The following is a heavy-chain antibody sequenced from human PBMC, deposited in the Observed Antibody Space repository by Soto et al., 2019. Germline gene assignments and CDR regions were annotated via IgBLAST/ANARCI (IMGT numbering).Heavy chain of an antibody. J-gene: IGHJ6*02. V-gene: IGHV3-64D*06. D-gene: IGHD3-3*02. Sequence: GGSLRLSCSASGFTFSSFAMHWVRQAPDKGLHYVSAISNHGGSTYYADSVKGRFTMSRDNSKSTLFLQMSSLSPEDTGVYYCVKSGVSSIRAFSYYYGWAVWGQGTTVTVSS. CDR1: GFTFSSFA. CDR2: ISNHGGST. CDR3: VKSGVSSIRAFSYYYGWAV.